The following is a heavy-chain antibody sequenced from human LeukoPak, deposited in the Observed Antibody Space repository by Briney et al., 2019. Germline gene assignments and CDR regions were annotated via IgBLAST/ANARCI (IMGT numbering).Heavy chain of an antibody. J-gene: IGHJ4*02. D-gene: IGHD2-21*02. V-gene: IGHV3-48*03. CDR1: GFTFSSYA. Sequence: GGSLRLSCAASGFTFSSYAMSWVRQAPGKGLEWVSYISSSGSTIYYADSVKGRFTISRDNAKNSLYLQMNSLRAEDTAVYYCARVARALLDYWGQGTLVTVSS. CDR3: ARVARALLDY. CDR2: ISSSGSTI.